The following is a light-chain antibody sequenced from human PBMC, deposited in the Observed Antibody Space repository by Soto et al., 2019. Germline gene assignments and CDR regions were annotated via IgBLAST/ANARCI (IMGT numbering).Light chain of an antibody. V-gene: IGLV1-40*01. CDR3: QSYDSSLSGSV. J-gene: IGLJ2*01. CDR2: SDT. Sequence: QSVLTQPPSVSGAPGQRVTISCTGNTSKIGAGYDVQWYQQLPGAAPKVLIQSDTKRPSGVPDRFSGSKSGTSASLAITGLQAEDEADYYCQSYDSSLSGSVFGGGTKLTVL. CDR1: TSKIGAGYD.